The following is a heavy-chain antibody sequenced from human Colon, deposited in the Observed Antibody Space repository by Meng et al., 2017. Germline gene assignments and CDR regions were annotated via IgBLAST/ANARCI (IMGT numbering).Heavy chain of an antibody. Sequence: QPQLQESGPGLLRPSGTLSLAWAVSGDPSGKSKGWSWLRQSPGKGLEWIGEISNSGKTVYSPSLKSRVTISLDKSNNQFSLSLSSVTAADTAVYYCVRNDHCTSGTCYPHFDYWGQGTLVTVSS. CDR3: VRNDHCTSGTCYPHFDY. CDR2: ISNSGKT. J-gene: IGHJ4*02. V-gene: IGHV4-4*02. CDR1: GDPSGKSKG. D-gene: IGHD2-15*01.